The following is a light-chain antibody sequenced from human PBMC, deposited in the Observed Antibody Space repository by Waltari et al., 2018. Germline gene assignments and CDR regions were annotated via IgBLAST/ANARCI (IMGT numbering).Light chain of an antibody. J-gene: IGLJ1*01. CDR3: SSYSSSSNLYV. CDR1: SSDIGAHNY. V-gene: IGLV2-14*01. CDR2: EVR. Sequence: QSVLTQPASVSGSPGQSIIISCTGTSSDIGAHNYVSWYQQHPGKAPQLMIYEVRNRPSGISNRFSGSKSGTTASLTISGLEPDDEADYYCSSYSSSSNLYVFGSGTKVSVL.